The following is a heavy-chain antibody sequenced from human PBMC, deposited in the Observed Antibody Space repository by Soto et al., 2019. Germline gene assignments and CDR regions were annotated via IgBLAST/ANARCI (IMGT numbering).Heavy chain of an antibody. CDR3: ARLGAYSRARDS. J-gene: IGHJ1*01. V-gene: IGHV4-59*08. D-gene: IGHD3-16*01. CDR2: IYYAGTT. Sequence: SETLSLTCTVSNGSISPNYWSWIRQPPGKGLEWIGYIYYAGTTTYNPSLQSRVSISVDTSKNEVSRKLTFVPAADTAVYFCARLGAYSRARDSWGQGTLVP. CDR1: NGSISPNY.